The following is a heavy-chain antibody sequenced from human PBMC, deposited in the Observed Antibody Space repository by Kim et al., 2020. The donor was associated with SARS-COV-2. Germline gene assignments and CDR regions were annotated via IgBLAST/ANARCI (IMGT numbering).Heavy chain of an antibody. J-gene: IGHJ4*02. Sequence: AASVKGRFNISRDDSKNMAYLQMNSLKTEDTAVYYCTRLMDTAMVTHFDYWGQGTLVTVSS. CDR3: TRLMDTAMVTHFDY. D-gene: IGHD5-18*01. V-gene: IGHV3-73*01.